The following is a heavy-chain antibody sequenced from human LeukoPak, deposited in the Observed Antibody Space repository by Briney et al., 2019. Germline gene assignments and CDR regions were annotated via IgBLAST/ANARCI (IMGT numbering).Heavy chain of an antibody. J-gene: IGHJ4*02. CDR2: LYSDGNT. CDR1: GFTVITND. V-gene: IGHV3-53*01. Sequence: GGSLRLSCAASGFTVITNDMTWVRQAPGKGFEWVSVLYSDGNTKYADSVQGRFTISRDNSKNTLYLEMNSLSPDDTAVYYCARGVEPLAANTLAYWGQGTPVTVSS. CDR3: ARGVEPLAANTLAY. D-gene: IGHD1-14*01.